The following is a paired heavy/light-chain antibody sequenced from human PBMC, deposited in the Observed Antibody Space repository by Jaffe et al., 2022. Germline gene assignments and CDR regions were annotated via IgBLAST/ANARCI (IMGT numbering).Heavy chain of an antibody. CDR3: ARGGEDIVVVVAAPLNYYYMDV. Sequence: QVQLVQSGAEVKKPGSSVKVSCKASGGTFSSYAISWVRQAPGQGLEWMGGIIPIFGTANYAQKFQGRVTITADESTSTAYMELSSLRSEDTAVYYCARGGEDIVVVVAAPLNYYYMDVWGKGTTVTVSS. V-gene: IGHV1-69*01. CDR1: GGTFSSYA. D-gene: IGHD2-15*01. J-gene: IGHJ6*03. CDR2: IIPIFGTA.
Light chain of an antibody. Sequence: DIQMTQSPSSLSASVGDRVTITCRASQGISNYLAWYQQKPGKVPKLLIYAASTLQSGVPSRFSGSGSGTDFTLTISSLQPEDVATYYCQKYNSAPQPTFGGGTKVEIK. CDR3: QKYNSAPQPT. J-gene: IGKJ4*01. V-gene: IGKV1-27*01. CDR2: AAS. CDR1: QGISNY.